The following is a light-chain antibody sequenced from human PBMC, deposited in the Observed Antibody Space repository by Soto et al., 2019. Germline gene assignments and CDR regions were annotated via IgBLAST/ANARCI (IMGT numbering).Light chain of an antibody. CDR1: QNIYTW. CDR3: QHYNSYSEA. Sequence: DIQITQSPATLSASVGDRVTITCRASQNIYTWLAWYQQKPGKAPKLLIYEASSLETGAPSRFSGSGSGTEFTLTISSLQPDDFATYYCQHYNSYSEAFGQGTKVDIK. V-gene: IGKV1-5*03. J-gene: IGKJ1*01. CDR2: EAS.